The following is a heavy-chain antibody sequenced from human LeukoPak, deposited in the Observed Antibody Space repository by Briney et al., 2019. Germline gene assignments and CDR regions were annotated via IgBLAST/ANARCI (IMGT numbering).Heavy chain of an antibody. J-gene: IGHJ5*02. CDR3: ARDYGGVVTAILGWFDP. CDR1: GYTFTNYH. Sequence: GASVKVSCKASGYTFTNYHMHWVRQAPGQGLEWMGIINPSGGSTSNAQKFQGRVTMTRDMSTSTVYMKLSSLRSEDTAVYYCARDYGGVVTAILGWFDPWGQGTLVTVSS. CDR2: INPSGGST. D-gene: IGHD2-21*02. V-gene: IGHV1-46*01.